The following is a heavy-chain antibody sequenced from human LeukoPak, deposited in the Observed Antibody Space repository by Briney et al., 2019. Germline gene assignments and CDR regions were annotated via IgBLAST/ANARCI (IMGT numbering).Heavy chain of an antibody. CDR2: ITTYNANT. CDR1: GYTFTGSG. Sequence: AASVKVSCKVSGYTFTGSGISWVRQAPGQGLEWMGCITTYNANTNYAQKFQGRVTMTTDTSTSTAYMDLRSLRSDDTAVYYCASGSSTGLSRYFDWQGMDVWGQGTTVTVSS. CDR3: ASGSSTGLSRYFDWQGMDV. V-gene: IGHV1-18*01. D-gene: IGHD3-9*01. J-gene: IGHJ6*02.